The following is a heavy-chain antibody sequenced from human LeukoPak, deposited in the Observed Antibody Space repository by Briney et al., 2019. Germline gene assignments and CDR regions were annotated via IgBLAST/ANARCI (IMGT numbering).Heavy chain of an antibody. J-gene: IGHJ3*02. CDR1: GFTFSSYS. CDR2: ISTSSRYI. CDR3: ARDWAEGDPNTFDI. V-gene: IGHV3-21*01. D-gene: IGHD2-21*02. Sequence: TGGSLILSCAASGFTFSSYSMNWVRQAPGKGLEWVSSISTSSRYINYADSVKGRFTISRDNARNSLYLQTNSLRAEDTAVYYCARDWAEGDPNTFDIWGQGTMVTVS.